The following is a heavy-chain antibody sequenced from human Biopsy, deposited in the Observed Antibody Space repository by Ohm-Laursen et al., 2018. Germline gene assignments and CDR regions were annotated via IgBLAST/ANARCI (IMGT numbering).Heavy chain of an antibody. CDR3: ARDLPSSCYYAMDV. V-gene: IGHV4-4*07. Sequence: PSETLSLTWTVSGASITSYYWSWIRQPAGKGLEWIGHTYKGGNTNHNPSLKSRVSMSVDTSKNQLSLTLRSVTAADTAVYYCARDLPSSCYYAMDVWGQGTTVTVSS. CDR2: TYKGGNT. CDR1: GASITSYY. J-gene: IGHJ6*02.